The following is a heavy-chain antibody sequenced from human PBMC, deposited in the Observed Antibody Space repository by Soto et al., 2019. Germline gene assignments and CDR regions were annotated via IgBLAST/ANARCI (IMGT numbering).Heavy chain of an antibody. CDR2: IYYSGST. V-gene: IGHV4-59*01. CDR1: GGSISSYY. Sequence: SETLSLTCTVSGGSISSYYWSWIRQPPGKGLEWIGYIYYSGSTNYNPSLKSRVTISVDTSKNQFSLKLSSVTAADTAVYYCASTYYYDSSGYFAFDIWGQGTMLTVSS. CDR3: ASTYYYDSSGYFAFDI. J-gene: IGHJ3*02. D-gene: IGHD3-22*01.